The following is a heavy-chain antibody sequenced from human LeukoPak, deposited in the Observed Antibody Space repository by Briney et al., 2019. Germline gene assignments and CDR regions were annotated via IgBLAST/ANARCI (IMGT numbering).Heavy chain of an antibody. J-gene: IGHJ3*02. D-gene: IGHD2-15*01. CDR2: IWYDGSNK. V-gene: IGHV3-33*01. Sequence: GRSLRLSCAASGCTFSSYGMHWVRQAPCKGLEWGGIIWYDGSNKYYADSVKGRFTISRDNSKNTLYLQMNSLRAEDTAVYYCARDCSGGSCDAFDIWGEGTMVTVSS. CDR1: GCTFSSYG. CDR3: ARDCSGGSCDAFDI.